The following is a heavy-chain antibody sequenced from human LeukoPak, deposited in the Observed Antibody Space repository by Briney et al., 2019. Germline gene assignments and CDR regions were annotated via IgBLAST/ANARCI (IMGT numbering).Heavy chain of an antibody. D-gene: IGHD3-10*01. CDR3: ARGRRFGELSLGY. CDR2: INHSGST. J-gene: IGHJ4*02. CDR1: GGSFSGYY. V-gene: IGHV4-34*01. Sequence: SETLSHTCAVYGGSFSGYYWSWIRQPPGKGLEWIGEINHSGSTNYNPSLKSRVTISVDTSKNQFSLKLSSVTAADTAVYYCARGRRFGELSLGYWGQGTLVTVSS.